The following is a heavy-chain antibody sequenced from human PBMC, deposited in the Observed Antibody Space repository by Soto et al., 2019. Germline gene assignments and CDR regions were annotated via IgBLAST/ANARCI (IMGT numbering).Heavy chain of an antibody. D-gene: IGHD3-3*01. CDR1: GYTFTSYA. V-gene: IGHV1-3*01. CDR3: AREVQLRFLEWPPAFGY. CDR2: INAGNGNT. Sequence: VKVSCKASGYTFTSYAMHWVRQAPGQRLEWMGWINAGNGNTKYSQKFQGRVTITRDTSASTAYMELSSLRSEDTAVYYCAREVQLRFLEWPPAFGYWGQGTLVTVSS. J-gene: IGHJ4*02.